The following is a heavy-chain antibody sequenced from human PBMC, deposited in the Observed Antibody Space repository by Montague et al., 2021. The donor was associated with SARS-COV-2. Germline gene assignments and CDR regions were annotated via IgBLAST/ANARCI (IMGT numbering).Heavy chain of an antibody. Sequence: SETLSLTCTVSGGSISSDNWWTWVRQPSGKGLEWIGDIFHSGTTNYNPSLKSRLTISVDKSKNRISLKLISVTAADTAMYYCALPLGGARFDPWGQGTLVTVSS. CDR3: ALPLGGARFDP. J-gene: IGHJ5*02. V-gene: IGHV4-4*02. CDR1: GGSISSDNW. CDR2: IFHSGTT. D-gene: IGHD3-16*01.